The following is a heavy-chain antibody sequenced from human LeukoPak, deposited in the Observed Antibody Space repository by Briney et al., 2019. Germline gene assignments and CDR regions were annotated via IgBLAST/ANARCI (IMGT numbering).Heavy chain of an antibody. D-gene: IGHD3-3*01. CDR3: ARDQRDFWSGYYTGVDY. J-gene: IGHJ4*02. Sequence: PGGSLRVSCAASGSAFINYAMSWVRQAPGKGLEWVANIKQDGSEKYYVDSVKGRFTISRDNAKNSLYLQMNSLRAEDTAVYYCARDQRDFWSGYYTGVDYWGQGTLVTVSS. CDR2: IKQDGSEK. CDR1: GSAFINYA. V-gene: IGHV3-7*01.